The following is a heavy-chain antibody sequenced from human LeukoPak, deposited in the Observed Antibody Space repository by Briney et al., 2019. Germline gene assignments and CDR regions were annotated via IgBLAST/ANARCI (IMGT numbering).Heavy chain of an antibody. CDR3: ASDFGEYYYYGMDV. Sequence: GGSLRLSCAASGFTVSSNYMSWVRQAPGKGLEGVSVIYSGGSTYYADSVKGRFTISRDNSKNTLYLQMNSLRAEDTAVYYCASDFGEYYYYGMDVWGQGTTVTVSS. CDR2: IYSGGST. D-gene: IGHD3-10*01. J-gene: IGHJ6*02. CDR1: GFTVSSNY. V-gene: IGHV3-53*01.